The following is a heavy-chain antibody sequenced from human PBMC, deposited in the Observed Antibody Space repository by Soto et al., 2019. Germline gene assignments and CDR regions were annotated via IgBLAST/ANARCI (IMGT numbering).Heavy chain of an antibody. CDR1: VYTFTSYG. J-gene: IGHJ5*02. D-gene: IGHD6-13*01. CDR2: ISAYNGNT. CDR3: ATFGPYSSSWLNWFDP. Sequence: ASVKVSCKASVYTFTSYGISWVRQAPGQGLEWMGWISAYNGNTNYAQKLQGRVTMTTDTSTSTAYMELRSLRSDDTAVYYCATFGPYSSSWLNWFDPWGQGTLVTVSS. V-gene: IGHV1-18*01.